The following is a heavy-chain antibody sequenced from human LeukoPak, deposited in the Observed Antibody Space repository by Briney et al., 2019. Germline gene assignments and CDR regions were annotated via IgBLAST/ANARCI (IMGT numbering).Heavy chain of an antibody. CDR1: GGSISSSSYY. V-gene: IGHV4-39*01. D-gene: IGHD3-10*01. Sequence: SETLSLTCTVSGGSISSSSYYWGWIRQPPGKGLEWIGSIYYSGSTYYNPSLKSRVTISVDTSKNQFSLKLSSVTAADTAVYYCARQSDYGSGSYSYWGQGTLVTVSS. J-gene: IGHJ4*02. CDR3: ARQSDYGSGSYSY. CDR2: IYYSGST.